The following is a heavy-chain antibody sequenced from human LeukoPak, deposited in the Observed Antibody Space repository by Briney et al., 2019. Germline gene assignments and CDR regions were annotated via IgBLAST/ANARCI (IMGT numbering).Heavy chain of an antibody. D-gene: IGHD3-3*02. J-gene: IGHJ4*02. CDR2: IKQDGSEK. V-gene: IGHV3-7*01. CDR1: EFTFNIYW. CDR3: ASVPFLERSQYYFDY. Sequence: GGSLRLSCAASEFTFNIYWMSWVRQAPGKGLEWVANIKQDGSEKYYVDSVEGRFTISRDNAKNSLYLQMNSQRAEDTAVYYCASVPFLERSQYYFDYWGQGTLVTVSS.